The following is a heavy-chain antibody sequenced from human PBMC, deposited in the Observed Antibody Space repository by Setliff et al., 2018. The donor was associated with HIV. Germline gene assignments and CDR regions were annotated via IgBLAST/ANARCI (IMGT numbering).Heavy chain of an antibody. J-gene: IGHJ4*02. Sequence: SETLSLTCAVSGYSIRDNFFWGWVRQPPGKGLEWIGSIFYTGTTYYNPSLKSRVTLSLDTSKNQFSLELTSVTAADTAVYYCARGVPLLPPHYWGQGTLVTVS. CDR2: IFYTGTT. CDR3: ARGVPLLPPHY. D-gene: IGHD2-21*02. CDR1: GYSIRDNFF. V-gene: IGHV4-38-2*01.